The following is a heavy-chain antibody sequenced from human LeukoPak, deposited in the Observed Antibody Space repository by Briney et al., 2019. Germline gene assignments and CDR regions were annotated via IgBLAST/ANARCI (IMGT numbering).Heavy chain of an antibody. CDR3: ARTAEVAFDI. J-gene: IGHJ3*02. CDR2: IYYSGST. Sequence: PSETLSLTCTVSGGSISSSSYYWGWIRQPPGKGLEWIGSIYYSGSTYYNPSLKSRVTISVDTSKNQFSLKLSSVTAADTAVYYCARTAEVAFDIWGQGTMVTVSS. CDR1: GGSISSSSYY. V-gene: IGHV4-39*07.